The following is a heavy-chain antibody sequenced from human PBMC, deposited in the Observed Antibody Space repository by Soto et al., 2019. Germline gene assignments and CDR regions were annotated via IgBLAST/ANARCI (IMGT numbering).Heavy chain of an antibody. Sequence: GGSLRLSCAASGFTFSDYSVDWVRQAPGKGLEWVSSISSTSTFIYYADSVRGRFTISRDNAKNSLYLQMNSLRAEDTAAYYCTRVYGDYGTLSDYWGRGTLVTVSS. CDR1: GFTFSDYS. V-gene: IGHV3-21*01. CDR2: ISSTSTFI. CDR3: TRVYGDYGTLSDY. D-gene: IGHD4-17*01. J-gene: IGHJ4*02.